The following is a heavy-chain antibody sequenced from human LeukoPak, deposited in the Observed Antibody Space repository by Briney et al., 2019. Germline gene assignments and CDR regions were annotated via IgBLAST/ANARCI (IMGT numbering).Heavy chain of an antibody. V-gene: IGHV4-59*01. Sequence: SETLSLTCTVSGASISSYYWSWIRQPPGKGLEWIGYIYYSGSTNYNPSLKSRVTISVDTSKNQFSLKLSSVTAADTAVYYCARADFHSLDVWGKGTTVTISS. D-gene: IGHD2/OR15-2a*01. J-gene: IGHJ6*04. CDR3: ARADFHSLDV. CDR2: IYYSGST. CDR1: GASISSYY.